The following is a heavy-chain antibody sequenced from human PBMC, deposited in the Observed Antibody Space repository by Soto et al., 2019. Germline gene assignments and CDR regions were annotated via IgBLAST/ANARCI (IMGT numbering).Heavy chain of an antibody. CDR2: ISWSSGDI. CDR1: GFTFDIYA. D-gene: IGHD3-10*01. V-gene: IGHV3-9*01. CDR3: AKADGSGSYGSFDS. Sequence: EVQLVESGGDLVQPGRSLRLSCAASGFTFDIYAMHWVRQAPGKGLEWVSGISWSSGDIGYADSVKGRFTISRDNAKKSLYLQMNSLGTEDTALYYCAKADGSGSYGSFDSWGQGTLVTVSS. J-gene: IGHJ4*02.